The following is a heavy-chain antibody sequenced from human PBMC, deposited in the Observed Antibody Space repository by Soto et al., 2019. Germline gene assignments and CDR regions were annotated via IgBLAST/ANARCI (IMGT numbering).Heavy chain of an antibody. Sequence: LRLSCAASGFTIRNYDMHWVRQTTGKGLEWVSGIGDIDDPYYADSVKGRFTISRAIAKNSLYLQTGGLRAGDSAVYYCARGPPRVRERTYYYRMDVWGQGTTVTVSS. CDR2: IGDIDDP. CDR1: GFTIRNYD. CDR3: ARGPPRVRERTYYYRMDV. J-gene: IGHJ6*02. D-gene: IGHD3-10*01. V-gene: IGHV3-13*02.